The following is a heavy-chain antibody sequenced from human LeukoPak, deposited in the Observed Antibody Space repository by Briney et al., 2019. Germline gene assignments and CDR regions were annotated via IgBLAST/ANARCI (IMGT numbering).Heavy chain of an antibody. D-gene: IGHD6-19*01. CDR1: GGSISGTYY. V-gene: IGHV4-39*02. CDR2: IYHSGST. Sequence: SETLSLTCTVSGGSISGTYYWGWIRQPPGKGLEWIASIYHSGSTYYNPSLRSRVTISVDTSKKQFSLKLSSVTAADTAVYYCARDGSSGWYEPVDYGMDVWGQGTTVTVSS. CDR3: ARDGSSGWYEPVDYGMDV. J-gene: IGHJ6*02.